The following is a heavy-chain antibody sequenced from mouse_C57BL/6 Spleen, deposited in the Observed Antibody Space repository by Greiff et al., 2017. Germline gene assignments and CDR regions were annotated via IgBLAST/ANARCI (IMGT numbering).Heavy chain of an antibody. CDR3: ARDRDYGSFYFDY. D-gene: IGHD1-1*01. CDR1: GFTFSDYY. CDR2: INYDGSST. V-gene: IGHV5-16*01. Sequence: EVQRVESEGGLVQPGSSMKLSCTASGFTFSDYYMAWVRQVPEKGLEWVANINYDGSSTYYLDSLKSRFIISRDNAKNILYLQMSSLKSEDTATYYCARDRDYGSFYFDYWGQGTTLTVSS. J-gene: IGHJ2*01.